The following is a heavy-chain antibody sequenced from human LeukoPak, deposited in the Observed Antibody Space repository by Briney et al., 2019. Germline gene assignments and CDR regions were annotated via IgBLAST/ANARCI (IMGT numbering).Heavy chain of an antibody. D-gene: IGHD1-26*01. V-gene: IGHV3-21*01. CDR3: ARGHSGSYQRTDAFDI. CDR2: TSSGSDYI. J-gene: IGHJ3*02. CDR1: GFTFSTYS. Sequence: GGSLRLSCAASGFTFSTYSMSWVRQAPGKGLEWVSSTSSGSDYIYYADSMKGRFSTSRDNAKNSLYLQMNSLRVEDTAVYYCARGHSGSYQRTDAFDIWGQGPMVTVSS.